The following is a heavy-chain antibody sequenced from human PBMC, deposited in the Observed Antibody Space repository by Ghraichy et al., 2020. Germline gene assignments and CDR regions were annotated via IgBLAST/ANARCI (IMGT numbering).Heavy chain of an antibody. CDR2: IYYSGST. V-gene: IGHV4-31*03. CDR3: SRAGMVVVVAATPVVGWFDP. D-gene: IGHD2-15*01. J-gene: IGHJ5*02. CDR1: GGSISSGGYY. Sequence: SETLSLTCTVSGGSISSGGYYWSWIRQHPGKGLEWIGYIYYSGSTYYNPSLKSRVTISVDTSKNQFSLKLSSVTAADTDVYYCSRAGMVVVVAATPVVGWFDPWRQGTLLTVSS.